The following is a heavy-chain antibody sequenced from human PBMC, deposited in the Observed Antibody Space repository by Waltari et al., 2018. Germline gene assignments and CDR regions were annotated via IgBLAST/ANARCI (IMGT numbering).Heavy chain of an antibody. Sequence: QVQLQESGPGLVKPSETLSLTCTVSGGSISSYYWSWIRQPPGKGLELIGYIYYSGNTNYNPSLKNRVTISVDTSKNQFSLKLSSLTAADTAVYYCARARGFGEYHFDYWGQGTLVTVSS. CDR2: IYYSGNT. V-gene: IGHV4-59*01. J-gene: IGHJ4*02. CDR1: GGSISSYY. CDR3: ARARGFGEYHFDY. D-gene: IGHD3-10*01.